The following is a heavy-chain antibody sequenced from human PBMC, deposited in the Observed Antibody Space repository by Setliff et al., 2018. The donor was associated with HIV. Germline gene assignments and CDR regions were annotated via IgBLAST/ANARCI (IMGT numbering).Heavy chain of an antibody. J-gene: IGHJ4*02. Sequence: GASVKVSCKASGYTFNMYGINWLRQAPGQGLEWMGGMVPVIGAAQYAQKFQGRVTITADRVTSTAYMELTSLTSDDTAVYYCAREVAARPYFDFWGQGTLVTVSS. D-gene: IGHD6-6*01. CDR3: AREVAARPYFDF. V-gene: IGHV1-69*06. CDR2: MVPVIGAA. CDR1: GYTFNMYG.